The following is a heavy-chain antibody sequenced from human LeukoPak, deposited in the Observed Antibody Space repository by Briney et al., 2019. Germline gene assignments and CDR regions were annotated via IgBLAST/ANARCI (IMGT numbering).Heavy chain of an antibody. V-gene: IGHV3-53*01. CDR1: GFTVNHIY. CDR3: ARVPVLFWSGAYDL. CDR2: IYSAGAT. D-gene: IGHD3-3*01. Sequence: GGSLRISCVASGFTVNHIYMNWVRQAPGKGLEWVSAIYSAGATNYADSVRGRFTISRDISQNTLYLQMDGLRAEDTAVYYCARVPVLFWSGAYDLWGQGTLVTVSS. J-gene: IGHJ5*02.